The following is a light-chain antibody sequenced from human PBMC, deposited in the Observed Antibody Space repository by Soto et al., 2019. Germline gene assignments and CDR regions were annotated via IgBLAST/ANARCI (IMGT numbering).Light chain of an antibody. Sequence: QSALTQPASVSGSPGQSITISCTGTSSDFGGYNYVSWYQQHPGKAPNLIIFDVSNWPSGVSNRFSGSKSGNSASLTISGLQAEDEADYYCSSYTGSNTPVVFGGGTKLTVL. J-gene: IGLJ2*01. CDR2: DVS. CDR1: SSDFGGYNY. CDR3: SSYTGSNTPVV. V-gene: IGLV2-14*01.